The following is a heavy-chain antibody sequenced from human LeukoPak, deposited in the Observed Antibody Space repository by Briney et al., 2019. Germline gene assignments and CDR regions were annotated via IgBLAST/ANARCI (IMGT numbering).Heavy chain of an antibody. D-gene: IGHD1-7*01. CDR2: INNDGSST. CDR3: ARPDLMRELRFDP. CDR1: GFTFRNYW. J-gene: IGHJ5*02. Sequence: GGSLRLSCAASGFTFRNYWMHWVRQAPGKGLVWVSCINNDGSSTDYADSVKGRFTISRDNAKNTLYLQMNSPRAEDTAVYYCARPDLMRELRFDPWGQGTLVTVSS. V-gene: IGHV3-74*01.